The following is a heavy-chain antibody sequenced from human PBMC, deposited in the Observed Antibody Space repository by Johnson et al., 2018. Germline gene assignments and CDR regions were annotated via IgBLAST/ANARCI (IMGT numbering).Heavy chain of an antibody. Sequence: VQLLETGGGVVQPGRSLRLSCAASGFTFSSYAMHWVRQAPGKGLEWVAVISYDGSNKYYADSVKGRFTISRDNSKNTLYLQMNSLRAEDTAVYYCARDGYTEWGYYYYYMDVWGKGTTVTVSS. CDR3: ARDGYTEWGYYYYYMDV. D-gene: IGHD2-2*02. CDR2: ISYDGSNK. J-gene: IGHJ6*03. CDR1: GFTFSSYA. V-gene: IGHV3-30-3*01.